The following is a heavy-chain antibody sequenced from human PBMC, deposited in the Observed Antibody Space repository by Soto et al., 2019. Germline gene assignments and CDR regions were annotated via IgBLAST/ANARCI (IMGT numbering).Heavy chain of an antibody. CDR2: IYYSGST. J-gene: IGHJ5*02. V-gene: IGHV4-59*01. CDR1: GGSISSYY. D-gene: IGHD3-9*01. Sequence: PSDTLSLTCTVSGGSISSYYWSWIRQPPGKGLEWFGYIYYSGSTNYNPSLKSRVTISVDTSKNQFSLKLSSVTAADTAVYYCARANGKYYDILTVYPYILFNPWGQGTLITISS. CDR3: ARANGKYYDILTVYPYILFNP.